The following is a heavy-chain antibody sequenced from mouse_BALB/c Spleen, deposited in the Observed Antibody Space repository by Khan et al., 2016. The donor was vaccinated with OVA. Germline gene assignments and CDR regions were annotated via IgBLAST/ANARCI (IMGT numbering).Heavy chain of an antibody. CDR2: IWGGGGT. CDR1: GFSLSRYN. CDR3: ARVYYRYDGYYAMDY. J-gene: IGHJ4*01. V-gene: IGHV2-6-4*01. D-gene: IGHD2-14*01. Sequence: QVQLKESGPGLVAPSQSLSITCTVSGFSLSRYNIHWVRQPPGKGLEWLGMIWGGGGTDYNSTLKIRLSISKDNSKSQVFLKMNILQTDDTAIYFCARVYYRYDGYYAMDYWGQGTSVTVAS.